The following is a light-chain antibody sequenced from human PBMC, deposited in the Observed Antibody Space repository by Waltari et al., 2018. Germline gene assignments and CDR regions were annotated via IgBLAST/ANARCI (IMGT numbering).Light chain of an antibody. CDR1: ELGNKF. CDR2: QDD. Sequence: SYELSQPPSESVSPGQTAVIPCPGAELGNKFVWWYQQKPGQSPVLVLYQDDKRPSGIPERFSGSNAGTRATLIIVGTQPMDEADYYCQAWDRTTAVFGGGTKLTVL. J-gene: IGLJ2*01. V-gene: IGLV3-1*01. CDR3: QAWDRTTAV.